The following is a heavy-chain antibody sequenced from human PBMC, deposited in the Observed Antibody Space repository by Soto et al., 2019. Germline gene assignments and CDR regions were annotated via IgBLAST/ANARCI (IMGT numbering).Heavy chain of an antibody. CDR1: GYSFTDYH. Sequence: ASVNVSCKASGYSFTDYHIHWVRQAPGQGLEWMGWISAYNGNTNYAQKLQGRVTMTTDTSTSTAYMELRSLRSDDTAVYYCARVLGYCSSTSCYQGWFDPWGQGTLVTVSS. J-gene: IGHJ5*02. CDR2: ISAYNGNT. D-gene: IGHD2-2*01. V-gene: IGHV1-18*04. CDR3: ARVLGYCSSTSCYQGWFDP.